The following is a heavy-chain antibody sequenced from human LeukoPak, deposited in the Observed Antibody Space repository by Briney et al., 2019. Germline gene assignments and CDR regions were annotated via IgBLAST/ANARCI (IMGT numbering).Heavy chain of an antibody. J-gene: IGHJ4*02. CDR1: GGSISSHY. CDR2: IFYSGST. CDR3: ARGTAVVTFTY. V-gene: IGHV4-59*11. D-gene: IGHD5-18*01. Sequence: SDTLSLTCTVSGGSISSHYWSWIRQPPGKGLEWIGYIFYSGSTKYNPSLKSRVTISVDRSNNQFSLKLSSATAADTAVYYCARGTAVVTFTYWGQGTLVTVSS.